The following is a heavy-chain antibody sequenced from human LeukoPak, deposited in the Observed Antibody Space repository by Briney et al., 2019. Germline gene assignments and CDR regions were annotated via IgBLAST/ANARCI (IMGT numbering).Heavy chain of an antibody. CDR1: GFNFSPYT. CDR3: ARVLTIFGNYFDL. D-gene: IGHD3-3*01. V-gene: IGHV3-21*06. Sequence: GGSLRLSCAASGFNFSPYTLTWVRQAPGKGLEWVSSISSTSASIFYADSLKGRFTISSRNARNSLYLHVHSLRAEDTAVYYWARVLTIFGNYFDLWGRGTLVTVSS. J-gene: IGHJ2*01. CDR2: ISSTSASI.